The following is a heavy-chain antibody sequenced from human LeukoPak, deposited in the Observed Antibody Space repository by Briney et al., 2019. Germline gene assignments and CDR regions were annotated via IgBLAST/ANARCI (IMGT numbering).Heavy chain of an antibody. V-gene: IGHV3-72*01. CDR3: ARDFGSSGWYDY. Sequence: PGGSLRLSCAASGFTFSSYAMSWVRQAPGKGLEWVGRTRNKANSYTTEYAASVKGRFTISRDDSKNSLYLQMNSLKTEDTAVYYCARDFGSSGWYDYWGQGTLVTVSS. CDR2: TRNKANSYTT. J-gene: IGHJ4*02. CDR1: GFTFSSYA. D-gene: IGHD6-19*01.